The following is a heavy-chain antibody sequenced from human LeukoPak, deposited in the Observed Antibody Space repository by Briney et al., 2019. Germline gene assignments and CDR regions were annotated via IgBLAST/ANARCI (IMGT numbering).Heavy chain of an antibody. J-gene: IGHJ3*02. CDR2: ISSIGIT. CDR3: ARDFDYGSGSYAFDI. D-gene: IGHD3-10*01. V-gene: IGHV4-59*11. CDR1: DDSFSSHY. Sequence: SESLSLACAVSDDSFSSHYWTWIRQPPGEGLEWIGYISSIGITNYNPSLKSRVTISIDTSKNQFSLKLSSVTAEDTAVYYCARDFDYGSGSYAFDIWGQGTMVTVSS.